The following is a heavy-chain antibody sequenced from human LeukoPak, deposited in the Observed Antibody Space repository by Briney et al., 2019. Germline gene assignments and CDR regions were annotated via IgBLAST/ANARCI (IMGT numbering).Heavy chain of an antibody. Sequence: GGSLRLSCAASGFTFTNHAMAWVRLAPGKGLEWVSTLSDSGASTYYADSVKGRFTISRDNSRNTMYLQMDSLRDDDTGVYFCARTPSRDGYSHIDFWGQGVLVTVSS. J-gene: IGHJ4*02. D-gene: IGHD5-24*01. CDR2: LSDSGAST. CDR1: GFTFTNHA. V-gene: IGHV3-23*01. CDR3: ARTPSRDGYSHIDF.